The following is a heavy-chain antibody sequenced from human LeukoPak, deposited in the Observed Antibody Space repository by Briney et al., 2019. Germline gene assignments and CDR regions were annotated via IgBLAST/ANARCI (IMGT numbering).Heavy chain of an antibody. CDR3: ARVVSLIVVVPAAFALDP. V-gene: IGHV1-2*02. CDR1: GYTVTGYY. D-gene: IGHD2-2*01. Sequence: ASVKVSCKASGYTVTGYYMHWVRQAPGQGLEGMGWINPNRGGTNYAQKFQGRVTMTRDTSISTAYMELSSLRSDDTAVYYCARVVSLIVVVPAAFALDPWGQGTLVTVSS. CDR2: INPNRGGT. J-gene: IGHJ5*02.